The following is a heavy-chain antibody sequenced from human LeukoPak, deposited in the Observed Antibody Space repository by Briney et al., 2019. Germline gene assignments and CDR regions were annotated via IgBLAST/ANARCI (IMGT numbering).Heavy chain of an antibody. CDR2: ISTYNGNT. V-gene: IGHV1-18*01. J-gene: IGHJ4*02. Sequence: ASVKVSCKASGYTFTSYGIIWVRQAPGQGLEWMGWISTYNGNTNYAQKFQGRVTMTTDTSTNTAYMELRSLRSDDTAVYYCARSLYGDYYQGYWGQGTLVTVSS. CDR3: ARSLYGDYYQGY. D-gene: IGHD4-17*01. CDR1: GYTFTSYG.